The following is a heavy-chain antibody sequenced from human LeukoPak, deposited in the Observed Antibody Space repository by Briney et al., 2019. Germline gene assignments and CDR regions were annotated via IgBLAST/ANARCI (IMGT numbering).Heavy chain of an antibody. V-gene: IGHV3-23*01. CDR3: AKGTRWFGELLYYFDY. D-gene: IGHD3-10*01. CDR2: ISGSGGST. Sequence: GGSLRLSCAASGFTFSSYAMSWVRQAPGKGLEWVSAISGSGGSTYYADSVKGRFTISRDNSKNTLYLQMNSLRAEDTAVYYCAKGTRWFGELLYYFDYWGQGTLVTVSS. J-gene: IGHJ4*02. CDR1: GFTFSSYA.